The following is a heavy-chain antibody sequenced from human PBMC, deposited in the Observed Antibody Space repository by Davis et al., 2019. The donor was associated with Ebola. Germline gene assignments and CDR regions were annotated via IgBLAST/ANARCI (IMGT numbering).Heavy chain of an antibody. Sequence: ASVKVSCKASGYSFNAYYMHWLRQAPGQGLEWMGWISVIDGNTYDAQKFQGRVTMTADTSTSTIYMELRSLTSDDTAIYYCVRHYDTTYWNDPWGQGTLVTVSS. CDR1: GYSFNAYY. J-gene: IGHJ5*02. CDR2: ISVIDGNT. CDR3: VRHYDTTYWNDP. D-gene: IGHD3-9*01. V-gene: IGHV1-18*04.